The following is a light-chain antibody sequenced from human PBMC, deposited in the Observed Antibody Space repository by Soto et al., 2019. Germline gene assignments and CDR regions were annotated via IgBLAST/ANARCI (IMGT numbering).Light chain of an antibody. CDR1: QSISSW. J-gene: IGKJ1*01. V-gene: IGKV1-5*03. CDR2: KAS. CDR3: QQYNSYPWT. Sequence: DIQTSQSPSTLSASVGDRVTITCRASQSISSWLAWYQQKPGKAPKLLIYKASSLESGVPSRFSGSGSGTAFTLTISSLQPDDFATYYCQQYNSYPWTFGQGTKVEIK.